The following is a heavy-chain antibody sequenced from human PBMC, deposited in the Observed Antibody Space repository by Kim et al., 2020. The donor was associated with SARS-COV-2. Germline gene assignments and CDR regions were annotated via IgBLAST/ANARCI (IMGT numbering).Heavy chain of an antibody. CDR3: ATGRKLLWFGADWFDP. J-gene: IGHJ5*02. CDR2: ISYDGSNK. Sequence: GGSLRLSCAASGFTFSSYAMHWVRQAPGKGLEWVAVISYDGSNKYYADSVKGRFTISRDNSKNTLYLQMNSLRAEDTAVYYCATGRKLLWFGADWFDPWG. V-gene: IGHV3-30*04. D-gene: IGHD3-10*01. CDR1: GFTFSSYA.